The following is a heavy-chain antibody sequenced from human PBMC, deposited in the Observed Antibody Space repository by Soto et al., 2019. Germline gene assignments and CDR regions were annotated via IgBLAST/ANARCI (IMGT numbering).Heavy chain of an antibody. CDR3: ASHSSGGYDRYNRSDP. V-gene: IGHV5-51*01. J-gene: IGHJ5*02. Sequence: GESLKISCKGSGYRFTSYWIGWVRQLPGKGLEWMGIIYPGDSDTRYSPSFQGQVTISADKSISTAYLQWSSLKASDTAMYYCASHSSGGYDRYNRSDPWGQGTLVSVSA. D-gene: IGHD5-12*01. CDR1: GYRFTSYW. CDR2: IYPGDSDT.